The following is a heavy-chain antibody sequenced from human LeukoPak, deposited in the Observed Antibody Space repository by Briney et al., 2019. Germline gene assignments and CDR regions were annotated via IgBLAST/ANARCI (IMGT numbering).Heavy chain of an antibody. Sequence: GGSLRLSCAASGFTFSIYAMHWVRQAPGKGLEWVAVISNDGSDKYYAASVKGRFTISRDNSKSTLYLQMNSLRTEDTAVYYCARRWYFDLWGRGTLVTASS. J-gene: IGHJ2*01. V-gene: IGHV3-30*04. CDR2: ISNDGSDK. CDR3: ARRWYFDL. CDR1: GFTFSIYA.